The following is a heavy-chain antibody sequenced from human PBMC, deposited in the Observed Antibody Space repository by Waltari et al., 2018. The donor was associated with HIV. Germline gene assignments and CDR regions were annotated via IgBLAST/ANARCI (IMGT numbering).Heavy chain of an antibody. V-gene: IGHV5-51*01. J-gene: IGHJ4*02. Sequence: ELLMVQSGAEVKKPGESLKISCSIRGPEYNFSRYWIGWVRQMPGNGLEWMGVIYHGDSDSRYAPSFQGQVTFSVDESTSSVLLLWTALKASATATYYCAMQQQMPPAFDYWGQGTLVTVSS. CDR2: IYHGDSDS. CDR3: AMQQQMPPAFDY. D-gene: IGHD6-13*01. CDR1: EYNFSRYW.